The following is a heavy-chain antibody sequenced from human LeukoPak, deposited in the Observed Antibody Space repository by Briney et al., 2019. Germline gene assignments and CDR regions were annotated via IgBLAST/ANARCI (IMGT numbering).Heavy chain of an antibody. V-gene: IGHV4-38-2*02. CDR3: AGDPVAYCGGDCFGY. Sequence: SETLSLTCTVSGYSISSGYYWGWIRQPPGKGLEWIGSIYHSGSTYYNPSLKSRVTISVDTSKNQFSLKLSSVTAADTAVYYCAGDPVAYCGGDCFGYWGQGTLVTVSS. CDR2: IYHSGST. D-gene: IGHD2-21*01. J-gene: IGHJ4*02. CDR1: GYSISSGYY.